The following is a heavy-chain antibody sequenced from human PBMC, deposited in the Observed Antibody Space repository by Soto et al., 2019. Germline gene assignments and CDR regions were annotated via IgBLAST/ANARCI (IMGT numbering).Heavy chain of an antibody. CDR2: ISGGGGSI. D-gene: IGHD2-21*01. Sequence: GGSLRLSCAASVLSFSSYAMSWVRQAPGTGLEWVTAISGGGGSIYYADSVKGRFTISRDNSRNTLFLQMDSLRAEDTATYYCAKDRWSDYSNYYYMDVWGKGTTVTVSS. CDR3: AKDRWSDYSNYYYMDV. J-gene: IGHJ6*03. V-gene: IGHV3-23*01. CDR1: VLSFSSYA.